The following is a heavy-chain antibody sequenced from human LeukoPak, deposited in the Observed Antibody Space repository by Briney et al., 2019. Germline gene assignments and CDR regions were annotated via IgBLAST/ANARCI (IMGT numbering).Heavy chain of an antibody. CDR1: GFTFSSYS. V-gene: IGHV3-21*04. CDR2: ISSSSSYI. Sequence: PGGSLRLSCAASGFTFSSYSMNWVRQAPGKGLEWVSSISSSSSYIYHADSVKGRFTISRDNAKNSLYLQMNSLRAEDTAVYYCARDNIVATAYFDYWGQGTLVTVSS. CDR3: ARDNIVATAYFDY. J-gene: IGHJ4*02. D-gene: IGHD5-12*01.